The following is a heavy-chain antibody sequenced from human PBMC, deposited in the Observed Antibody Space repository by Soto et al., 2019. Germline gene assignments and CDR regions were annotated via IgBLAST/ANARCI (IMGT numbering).Heavy chain of an antibody. Sequence: SETLSLTCAVSGGPISSGGYPWSWIRQPPGKGLEWIGYIYHSGSTYYNPSLKSRVTISVDRSKNQFSLKLSSVTAADTAVYYCARASGYCSGGSCPVGWFDPWGQGTLVTVSS. CDR3: ARASGYCSGGSCPVGWFDP. V-gene: IGHV4-30-2*01. CDR2: IYHSGST. D-gene: IGHD2-15*01. J-gene: IGHJ5*02. CDR1: GGPISSGGYP.